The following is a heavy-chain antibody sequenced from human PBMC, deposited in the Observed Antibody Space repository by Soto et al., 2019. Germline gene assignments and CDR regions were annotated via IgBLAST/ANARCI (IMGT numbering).Heavy chain of an antibody. CDR2: ISYDGSNK. V-gene: IGHV3-30*18. Sequence: GGSLRLSCAASGFTFSSYGMHWVRQAPGKGLEWVAVISYDGSNKYYADSVKGRFTISRDNSKNTLYLQMNSLRAEDTAVYYCAKDVLSQPHAFDIWGQGTMVT. J-gene: IGHJ3*02. CDR1: GFTFSSYG. CDR3: AKDVLSQPHAFDI.